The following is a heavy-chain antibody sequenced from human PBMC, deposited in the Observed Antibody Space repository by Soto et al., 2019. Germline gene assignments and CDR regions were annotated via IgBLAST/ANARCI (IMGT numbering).Heavy chain of an antibody. CDR1: RGSIRSSSYY. CDR2: ISQSGGT. D-gene: IGHD3-10*01. J-gene: IGHJ3*02. V-gene: IGHV4-39*01. Sequence: PSETLSLTCTVSRGSIRSSSYYWGWIRQPPGKGLEWIGSISQSGGTYYNPSLNSRLTMSVDTSKNQFSLRLTSATAADTAVYFCARHDFYSGYSDALDIWGQGTMVTVS. CDR3: ARHDFYSGYSDALDI.